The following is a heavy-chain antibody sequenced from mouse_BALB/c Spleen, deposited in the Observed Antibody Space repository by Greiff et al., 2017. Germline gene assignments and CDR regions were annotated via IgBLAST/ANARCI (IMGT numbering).Heavy chain of an antibody. J-gene: IGHJ2*01. CDR1: GYTFTSYY. CDR3: TRGNYHFDY. Sequence: VQLQQSGAELVKPGASVKLSCKASGYTFTSYYMYWVKQRPGQGLEWIGEINPSNGGTNFNEKFKSKATLTVDKSSSTAYMQLSSLTSEDSAVYYCTRGNYHFDYWGQGTTLTVSS. D-gene: IGHD2-1*01. CDR2: INPSNGGT. V-gene: IGHV1S81*02.